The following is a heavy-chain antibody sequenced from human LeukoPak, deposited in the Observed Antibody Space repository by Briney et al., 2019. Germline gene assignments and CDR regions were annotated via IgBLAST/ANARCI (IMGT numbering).Heavy chain of an antibody. Sequence: GGSLRLSCAASGFTFSSYSMNWVRQAPGKGLEWVSYISSSSSTIYYADSVKGRFTISRDNAKNSLYLQMNSLRAEDTAVYYCARLITMVRGQRDYWGQGTLVTVSS. CDR1: GFTFSSYS. CDR2: ISSSSSTI. J-gene: IGHJ4*02. V-gene: IGHV3-48*01. CDR3: ARLITMVRGQRDY. D-gene: IGHD3-10*01.